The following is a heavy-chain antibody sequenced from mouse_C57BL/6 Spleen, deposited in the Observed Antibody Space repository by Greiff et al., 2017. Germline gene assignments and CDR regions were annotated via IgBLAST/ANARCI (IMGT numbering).Heavy chain of an antibody. Sequence: VQLQQSGPELVKPGASVKISCKASGYTFTDYYMNWVKQSHGKSLEWIGDINPNNGGTSYKQKFKGKATLTVDKSSSTAYMELRSLTSEDSAVYYCAREYYDYDAWFAYWGQGTLVTVSA. J-gene: IGHJ3*01. D-gene: IGHD2-4*01. CDR2: INPNNGGT. CDR3: AREYYDYDAWFAY. CDR1: GYTFTDYY. V-gene: IGHV1-26*01.